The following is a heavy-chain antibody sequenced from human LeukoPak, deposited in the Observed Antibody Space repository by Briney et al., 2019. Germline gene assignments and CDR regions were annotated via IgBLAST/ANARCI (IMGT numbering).Heavy chain of an antibody. CDR1: GGSISSYY. CDR3: ARVSGRFTWYFDL. Sequence: SETLSLTCTVSGGSISSYYWSWIRQPPGKGLEWIGYIYYSGSTNYNPSLKSRVTISVDTSKNQFSLKLSSVTAADTAVYYCARVSGRFTWYFDLWGRVTLVTVSS. J-gene: IGHJ2*01. V-gene: IGHV4-59*08. CDR2: IYYSGST.